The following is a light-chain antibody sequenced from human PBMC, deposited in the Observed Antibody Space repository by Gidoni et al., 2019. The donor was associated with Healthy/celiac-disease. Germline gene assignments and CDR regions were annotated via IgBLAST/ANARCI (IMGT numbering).Light chain of an antibody. CDR3: QQRSNWPPS. Sequence: EIVLTQSPATLSLSPGERATLPCRASQSVSSYLAWYQQKPGQAPRLLIYDASNRATGIPARFSGSGSGTDFTLTISSLAPEDFAVYYCQQRSNWPPSFGGGTKVEIK. J-gene: IGKJ4*01. CDR2: DAS. V-gene: IGKV3-11*01. CDR1: QSVSSY.